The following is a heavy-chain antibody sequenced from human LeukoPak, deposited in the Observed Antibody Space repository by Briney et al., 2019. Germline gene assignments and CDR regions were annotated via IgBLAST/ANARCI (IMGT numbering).Heavy chain of an antibody. V-gene: IGHV5-51*01. CDR3: ARRVTGYSSSWYIDY. CDR1: GYSFTSYW. Sequence: GESLKISCKGSGYSFTSYWIGWVRQMPGKGLEWMGIFYPGDFDTRYSPSFQGQVTISADKSISTAYLQWSSLKASDTAMYYCARRVTGYSSSWYIDYWGQGTLVTVSS. D-gene: IGHD6-13*01. J-gene: IGHJ4*02. CDR2: FYPGDFDT.